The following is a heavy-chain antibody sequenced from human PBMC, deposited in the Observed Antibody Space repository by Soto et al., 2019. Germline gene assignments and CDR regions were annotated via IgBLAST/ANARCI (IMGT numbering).Heavy chain of an antibody. V-gene: IGHV3-33*01. CDR3: ARRSIPYYYDSSGYYWFDP. CDR2: IWYDGSNK. Sequence: PGGSLRLSCAASGFTFSSYGMHWVRQAPGKGLEWVAVIWYDGSNKYYADSVKGRFTISRDNSKNTLYLQMNSLRAEDTAVYYCARRSIPYYYDSSGYYWFDPWGQGTLVTVSS. J-gene: IGHJ5*02. CDR1: GFTFSSYG. D-gene: IGHD3-22*01.